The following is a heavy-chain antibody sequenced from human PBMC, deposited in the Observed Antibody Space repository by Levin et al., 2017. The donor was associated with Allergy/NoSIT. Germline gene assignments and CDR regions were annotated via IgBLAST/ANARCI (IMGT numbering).Heavy chain of an antibody. CDR2: IYYSGST. D-gene: IGHD3-22*01. Sequence: SETLSLTCTVSGGSISSYYWSWIRQPPGKGLEWIGYIYYSGSTNYNPSLKSRVTISVDTSKNQFSLKLSSVTAADTAVYYCARGGARQDFWSGYYPYDSSGYYYDFDYWGQGTLVTVSS. CDR3: ARGGARQDFWSGYYPYDSSGYYYDFDY. J-gene: IGHJ4*02. V-gene: IGHV4-59*01. CDR1: GGSISSYY.